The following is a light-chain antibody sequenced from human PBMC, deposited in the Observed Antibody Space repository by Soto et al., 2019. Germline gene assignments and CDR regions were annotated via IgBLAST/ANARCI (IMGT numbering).Light chain of an antibody. Sequence: QSALTQPPSVSGSPGQSVTISCTGTSSDVGSYNRVSWYQQPPGTAPKLVIYEVSSRPSGVPDRFSGSKSANTASLTISGLQAEDEADYYCASYTSSSTYVFGTGTKSPS. J-gene: IGLJ1*01. CDR2: EVS. CDR3: ASYTSSSTYV. CDR1: SSDVGSYNR. V-gene: IGLV2-18*02.